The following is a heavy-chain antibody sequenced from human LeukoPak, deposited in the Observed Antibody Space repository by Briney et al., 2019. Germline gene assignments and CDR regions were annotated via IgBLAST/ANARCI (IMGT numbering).Heavy chain of an antibody. Sequence: VSVKVSCKASGYTFTGYYMHWVRQAPGQGLEWMGWINPNCGGTNYAQKFQGWVTMTRDTSISTAYMELSSLRSEDTAVYYCARGRNYYDSSGYVDYWGQGTLVTVSS. CDR2: INPNCGGT. CDR3: ARGRNYYDSSGYVDY. CDR1: GYTFTGYY. V-gene: IGHV1-2*04. J-gene: IGHJ4*02. D-gene: IGHD3-22*01.